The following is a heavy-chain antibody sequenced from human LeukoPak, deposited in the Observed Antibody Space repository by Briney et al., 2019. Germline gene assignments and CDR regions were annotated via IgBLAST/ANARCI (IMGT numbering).Heavy chain of an antibody. Sequence: SQTLSLTCAVSGGSISSGGYSWSWIRQPPGKGLEWIGSIYYSGSTYYNPSLKSRVTISVDTSKNQFSLKLSSVTAADTAVYYCARLFGDYETPAFDIWGRGAMVTVSS. D-gene: IGHD4-17*01. CDR3: ARLFGDYETPAFDI. CDR1: GGSISSGGYS. CDR2: IYYSGST. V-gene: IGHV4-30-2*03. J-gene: IGHJ3*02.